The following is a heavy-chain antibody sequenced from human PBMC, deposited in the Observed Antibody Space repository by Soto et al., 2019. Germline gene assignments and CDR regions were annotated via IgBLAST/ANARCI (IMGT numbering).Heavy chain of an antibody. CDR2: IYYSGST. D-gene: IGHD5-12*01. CDR3: ASNIVAKTNAFDI. J-gene: IGHJ3*02. Sequence: LSLTCTVSGGSISSYYWSWIRQPPGKGLEWIGYIYYSGSTNYNPSLKSRVTISVDTSKNQFSLKLSSVTAADTAVYYCASNIVAKTNAFDIWGQGTMVTVSS. CDR1: GGSISSYY. V-gene: IGHV4-59*01.